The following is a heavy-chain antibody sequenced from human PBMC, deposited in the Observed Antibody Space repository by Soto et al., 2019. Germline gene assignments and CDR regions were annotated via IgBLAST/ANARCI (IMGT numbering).Heavy chain of an antibody. V-gene: IGHV4-59*01. D-gene: IGHD6-13*01. J-gene: IGHJ6*02. CDR1: GGSMRSYY. CDR2: IYYSGVS. CDR3: AREGTSSWSGDYGMDV. Sequence: QVQLQESGPGLVKPSETLYLTCTVSGGSMRSYYWSWIRQPPGKGLEWIGYIYYSGVSNYNPPPKSRVTMSVDTSNNQFFLKLNSVTAADTAVYYCAREGTSSWSGDYGMDVWGQGTMVTVSS.